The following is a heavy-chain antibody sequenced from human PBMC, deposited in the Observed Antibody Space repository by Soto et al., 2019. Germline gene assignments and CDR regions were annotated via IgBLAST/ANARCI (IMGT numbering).Heavy chain of an antibody. CDR2: INHSGST. Sequence: KPSETLSLTCAVYGGSFSGYYWSWIRQPPGKGLEWIGEINHSGSTNYNPSLKSRVTISVDTSKNQFSLKLSSVTAADTAVYYCARGRKGSMVRGASKNYYYYGMDVWGQGTTVTVSS. V-gene: IGHV4-34*01. D-gene: IGHD3-10*01. CDR1: GGSFSGYY. CDR3: ARGRKGSMVRGASKNYYYYGMDV. J-gene: IGHJ6*02.